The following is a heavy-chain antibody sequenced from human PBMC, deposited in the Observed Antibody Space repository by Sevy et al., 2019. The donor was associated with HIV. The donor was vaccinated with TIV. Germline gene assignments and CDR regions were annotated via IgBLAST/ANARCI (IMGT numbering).Heavy chain of an antibody. CDR1: GFTFSDYY. CDR3: ARIPYDSSGYYYDY. V-gene: IGHV3-11*01. Sequence: GGSLRLSCAASGFTFSDYYMSWIRQAPGKGLEWVSYISSSGSTIYYADSVKGRFTISRDNAKNSRYLQMNSLRAEDTAVYYCARIPYDSSGYYYDYWGQGTLVTVSS. J-gene: IGHJ4*02. CDR2: ISSSGSTI. D-gene: IGHD3-22*01.